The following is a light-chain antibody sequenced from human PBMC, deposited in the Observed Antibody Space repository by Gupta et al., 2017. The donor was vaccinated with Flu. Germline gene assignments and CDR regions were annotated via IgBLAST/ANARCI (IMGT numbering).Light chain of an antibody. J-gene: IGKJ4*01. Sequence: PSFLSASVGDRVAITCRASQDISRSLAWYQQKAGEGPKLLIYAGSTLQTGVPSRFSGSGSGTEFTLTISSLQPEDFGIYYCQRLDQYPVTFGGGTKVEIK. CDR1: QDISRS. CDR2: AGS. V-gene: IGKV1-9*01. CDR3: QRLDQYPVT.